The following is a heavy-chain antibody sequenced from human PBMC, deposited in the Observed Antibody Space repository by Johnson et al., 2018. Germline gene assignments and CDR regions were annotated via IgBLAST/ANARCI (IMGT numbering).Heavy chain of an antibody. V-gene: IGHV4-34*01. J-gene: IGHJ1*01. CDR2: INHSGST. CDR1: GGSFSGYY. D-gene: IGHD3-22*01. Sequence: QVQLQQWGAGLLKPSETLSLTCAVYGGSFSGYYWSWIRQPPGKGLEWIGEINHSGSTNYNPSLKSRVTIAVDTSQNQFSLKRSSVTAADTAVYYCARRGTYYYDSSGYHEYFQHWGQGTLVTVSS. CDR3: ARRGTYYYDSSGYHEYFQH.